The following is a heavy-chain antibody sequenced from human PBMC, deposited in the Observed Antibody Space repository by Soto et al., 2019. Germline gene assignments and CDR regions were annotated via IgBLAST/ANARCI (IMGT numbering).Heavy chain of an antibody. V-gene: IGHV1-2*02. CDR1: GYTFTDYY. Sequence: ASVKVSFKTSGYTFTDYYMHWLRHAPGQGLEWMGWINPNSGCPISAQKFQGRVTMTRDTSISTAYLELSRLRSDDTAVYYCARGCTTSLGYWGQGTQVTVSS. CDR2: INPNSGCP. J-gene: IGHJ4*02. D-gene: IGHD2-8*01. CDR3: ARGCTTSLGY.